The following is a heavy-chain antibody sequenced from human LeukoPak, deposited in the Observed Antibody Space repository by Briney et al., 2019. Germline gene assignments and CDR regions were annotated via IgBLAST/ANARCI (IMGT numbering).Heavy chain of an antibody. J-gene: IGHJ4*02. Sequence: SVKVSCKASGGTFSSYAISWVRQAPGQGLEWMGRIIPIFGTANYAQKFQGRVTITADESTSTAYMELSSLRSEDTAVYYCARGPGVQMATTPLDYWGQGTLVAVSS. CDR1: GGTFSSYA. CDR3: ARGPGVQMATTPLDY. CDR2: IIPIFGTA. D-gene: IGHD5-24*01. V-gene: IGHV1-69*13.